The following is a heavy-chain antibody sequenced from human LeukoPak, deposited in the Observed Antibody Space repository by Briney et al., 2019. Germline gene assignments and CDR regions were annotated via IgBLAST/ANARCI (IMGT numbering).Heavy chain of an antibody. J-gene: IGHJ4*02. D-gene: IGHD6-19*01. V-gene: IGHV3-53*01. Sequence: GGSLRLSCAASGLTVSNNYMGWVRQAPGKGLEWVSVIYSRGDTYYADSVRGRFTISRDNSKNILSLQMNSLRADDTVIYYCTRVLSDTRGWYHFDYWGQGTLVTVSS. CDR1: GLTVSNNY. CDR2: IYSRGDT. CDR3: TRVLSDTRGWYHFDY.